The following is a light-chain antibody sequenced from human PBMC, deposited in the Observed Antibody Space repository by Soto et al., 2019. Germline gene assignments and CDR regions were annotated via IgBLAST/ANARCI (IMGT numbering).Light chain of an antibody. V-gene: IGLV1-44*01. Sequence: QSVLTQPPSASGTPGQGVPISCSGITSNIGSNTVNWYQQLPGTAPKLLIYNNNQRPSGVPYRCSGSKSGTSASLAIGGLQSEDEADYYCAAWDDSLNGYVFGTGTKLTVL. J-gene: IGLJ1*01. CDR1: TSNIGSNT. CDR3: AAWDDSLNGYV. CDR2: NNN.